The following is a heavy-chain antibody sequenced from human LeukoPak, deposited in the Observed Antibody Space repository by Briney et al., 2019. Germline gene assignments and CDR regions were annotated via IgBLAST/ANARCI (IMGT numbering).Heavy chain of an antibody. D-gene: IGHD3-9*01. J-gene: IGHJ4*02. CDR2: ISGSGGST. V-gene: IGHV3-23*01. CDR3: AKDRGPYDILTGYYGPYYFDY. CDR1: GFTFSSYA. Sequence: GGSLRLSCAASGFTFSSYAMSWVRQAPGKGLEWVSAISGSGGSTYYADSVKGRFTISRDNSKNTLYLQMNSLRAEDTAVYYCAKDRGPYDILTGYYGPYYFDYWGQGILVTVSS.